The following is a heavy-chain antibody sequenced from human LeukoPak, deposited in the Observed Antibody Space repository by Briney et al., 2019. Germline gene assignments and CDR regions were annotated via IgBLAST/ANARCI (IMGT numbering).Heavy chain of an antibody. Sequence: ASVKVSCKASGYTFTSYYMHWVRQAPGQGLEWMGVINPGGGSTTSAQKFQGRVTMTRDTSTSTVYMELSSLRSEDTAVYYCARGTRWLQDYWGQGTLVTVSS. CDR1: GYTFTSYY. D-gene: IGHD5-24*01. CDR3: ARGTRWLQDY. J-gene: IGHJ4*02. V-gene: IGHV1-46*01. CDR2: INPGGGST.